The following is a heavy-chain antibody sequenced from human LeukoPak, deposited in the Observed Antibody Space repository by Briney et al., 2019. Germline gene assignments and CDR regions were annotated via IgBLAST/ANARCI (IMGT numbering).Heavy chain of an antibody. CDR3: ARIVPYNYGYIDY. D-gene: IGHD5-24*01. J-gene: IGHJ4*02. V-gene: IGHV4-59*01. CDR2: IYYSGST. Sequence: SETLSLTCTVSGGSPTSYYWSWIRQPPGHGLEWIGYIYYSGSTNYNPSLKSRVTLSVDTSKNQFSLKLTYVTAADTAVYYCARIVPYNYGYIDYWGQGTLVTVSS. CDR1: GGSPTSYY.